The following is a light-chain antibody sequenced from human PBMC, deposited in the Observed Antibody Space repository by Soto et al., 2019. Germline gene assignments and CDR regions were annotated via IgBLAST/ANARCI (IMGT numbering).Light chain of an antibody. CDR3: QQYGSSPLT. J-gene: IGKJ4*01. CDR1: QSVSSSY. V-gene: IGKV3-20*01. CDR2: GAS. Sequence: EIVLTQSPGTLSSSPGERATLSCRASQSVSSSYLAWYQQKPGQAPSLLIYGASSRATGIPDRFSGSGSGTDFTLTISRLEPEDLAVYCCQQYGSSPLTFGGGTMVDIK.